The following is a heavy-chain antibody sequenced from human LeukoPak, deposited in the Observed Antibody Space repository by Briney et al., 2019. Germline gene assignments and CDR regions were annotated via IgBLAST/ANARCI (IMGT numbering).Heavy chain of an antibody. CDR2: INHSGST. J-gene: IGHJ5*02. CDR1: GGSFSGYY. V-gene: IGHV4-34*01. Sequence: SETLSLTCAVYGGSFSGYYWSWIRQPPGKGLEWIGEINHSGSTNYNPSLKSRVTISVDTSKNQFSLKLSSVTAADTAVYYCARGNVRWLQLRSYNWFDPWGQGTLVTVSS. CDR3: ARGNVRWLQLRSYNWFDP. D-gene: IGHD5-24*01.